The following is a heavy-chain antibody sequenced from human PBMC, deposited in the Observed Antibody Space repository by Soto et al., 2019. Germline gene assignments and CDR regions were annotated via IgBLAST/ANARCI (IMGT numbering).Heavy chain of an antibody. CDR3: ARVFTMVRGVIIADYYYYMDV. CDR1: GFTFSDYY. Sequence: GGSLRLSCAASGFTFSDYYMSWIRQAPGKGLEWVSYISSSGSTIYYADSVKGRFTISRDNAKNSLYLQMNSLRAEDTAVYYCARVFTMVRGVIIADYYYYMDVWGKGTTVTVSS. V-gene: IGHV3-11*01. CDR2: ISSSGSTI. D-gene: IGHD3-10*01. J-gene: IGHJ6*03.